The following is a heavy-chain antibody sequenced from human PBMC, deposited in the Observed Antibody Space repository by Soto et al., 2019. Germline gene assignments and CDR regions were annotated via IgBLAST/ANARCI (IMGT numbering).Heavy chain of an antibody. D-gene: IGHD6-19*01. CDR2: IYYSGST. CDR3: ARYSHSSGWSLFDY. J-gene: IGHJ4*02. Sequence: PSETLSLTCTVSCGSISSGSYYWGWIRQPPGKGLEWIGSIYYSGSTYYNPSLKSRVTISVDTSKNQFSLKLSSVTAADTAVYYCARYSHSSGWSLFDYWGQGTLVTVSS. V-gene: IGHV4-39*01. CDR1: CGSISSGSYY.